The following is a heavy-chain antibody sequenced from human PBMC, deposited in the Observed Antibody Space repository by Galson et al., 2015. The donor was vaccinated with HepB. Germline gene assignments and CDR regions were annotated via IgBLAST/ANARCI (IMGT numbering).Heavy chain of an antibody. D-gene: IGHD1-26*01. CDR1: GFTFSSYW. V-gene: IGHV3-74*01. Sequence: SLRLSCAASGFTFSSYWMHWVRQAPGKGLVWVSRINSDGSSTSYADSVKGRFTISRDNAKNTLYLQMNSLRAEDTAVYYCARAYSGSYYAPYYYYMDVWGRGTTVTVSS. J-gene: IGHJ6*03. CDR2: INSDGSST. CDR3: ARAYSGSYYAPYYYYMDV.